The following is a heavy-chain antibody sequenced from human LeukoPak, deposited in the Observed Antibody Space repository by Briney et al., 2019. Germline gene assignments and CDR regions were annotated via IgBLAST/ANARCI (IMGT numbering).Heavy chain of an antibody. V-gene: IGHV3-21*04. J-gene: IGHJ4*02. CDR2: ITSTSSDM. Sequence: GGSLRLSCAASGFTFRGYSLSWVRQAPGKGLEWVSFITSTSSDMLYADSEKGRFTVSRDNAKNTLYLQMDSLTAEDTAVYFCARVAGHYFDYWGQGSLVTVSS. CDR1: GFTFRGYS. CDR3: ARVAGHYFDY.